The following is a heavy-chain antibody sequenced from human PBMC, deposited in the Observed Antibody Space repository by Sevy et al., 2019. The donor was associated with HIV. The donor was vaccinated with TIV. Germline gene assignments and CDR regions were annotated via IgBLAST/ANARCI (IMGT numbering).Heavy chain of an antibody. CDR1: GFTFSSYV. V-gene: IGHV3-23*01. D-gene: IGHD3-9*01. Sequence: GGSLRLSCTASGFTFSSYVISWVRQAPGKGLEWVSTISASGGSTYYAASLMGLFTITRDNSKKNVYLDMNGLRAEDTAILYCAKEETTGYIWGQGTLVTVSS. CDR2: ISASGGST. J-gene: IGHJ4*02. CDR3: AKEETTGYI.